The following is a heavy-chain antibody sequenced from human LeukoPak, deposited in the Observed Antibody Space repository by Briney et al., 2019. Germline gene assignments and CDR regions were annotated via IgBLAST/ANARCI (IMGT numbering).Heavy chain of an antibody. CDR2: IYYSGST. J-gene: IGHJ4*02. CDR1: GGSISSYY. Sequence: PSETLSLTCTISGGSISSYYWSWIRQPPGKGLEWIGYIYYSGSTNYNPSLKSRVTISVDTSKNQFSLKLSSVTAADTAVYYCARGDSGSSPPLTGWGQGTLVTVSS. CDR3: ARGDSGSSPPLTG. D-gene: IGHD1-26*01. V-gene: IGHV4-59*01.